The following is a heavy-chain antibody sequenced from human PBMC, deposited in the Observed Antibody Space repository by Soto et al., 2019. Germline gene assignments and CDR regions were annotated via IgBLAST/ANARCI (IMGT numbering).Heavy chain of an antibody. CDR2: ISSDGNNK. D-gene: IGHD2-2*02. CDR3: AKDCSSTSCHTYYYYYMDV. J-gene: IGHJ6*03. CDR1: GFTFSSYG. V-gene: IGHV3-30*18. Sequence: GGSLRLSCAASGFTFSSYGMHWVRQAPGKGLEWVAVISSDGNNKYYADSVKGRFTISRDNSKNTLYLQMNSLRAEDTAVYYCAKDCSSTSCHTYYYYYMDVWGKGTTVTVSS.